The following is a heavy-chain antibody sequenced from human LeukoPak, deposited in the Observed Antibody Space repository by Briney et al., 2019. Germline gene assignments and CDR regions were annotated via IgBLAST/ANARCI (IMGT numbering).Heavy chain of an antibody. V-gene: IGHV4-39*07. J-gene: IGHJ5*02. CDR3: ARDQGP. CDR2: IYYSGST. CDR1: GGSISSSSFY. Sequence: SETLSLTCTVSGGSISSSSFYWGWIRQPPGKGLEWIGTIYYSGSTFYNPSLKSRVTVSVDTSKNQFSLKLSSVTAADTAVYYCARDQGPWGQGTLVTVSS.